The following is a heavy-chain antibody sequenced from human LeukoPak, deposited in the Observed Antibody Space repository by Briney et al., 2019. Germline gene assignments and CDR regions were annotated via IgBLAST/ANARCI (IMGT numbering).Heavy chain of an antibody. Sequence: SETLSLTCTVSGGSISSSSYYWGWIRQPPGKGLEWIGSIYYSGSTYYNPSLKGRVTISVDTSKSQFSLKLSSVTAADTALYYCATTVAVAGPTGFDPWGQGTLVAVSS. CDR1: GGSISSSSYY. V-gene: IGHV4-39*01. CDR2: IYYSGST. D-gene: IGHD6-19*01. CDR3: ATTVAVAGPTGFDP. J-gene: IGHJ5*02.